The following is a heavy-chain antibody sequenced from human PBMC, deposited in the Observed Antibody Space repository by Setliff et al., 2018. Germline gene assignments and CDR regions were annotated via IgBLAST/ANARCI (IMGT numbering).Heavy chain of an antibody. J-gene: IGHJ4*02. V-gene: IGHV4-59*08. Sequence: SETLSLTCTVSGGSISSSHSWSWIRQPPGKEMEWIGNVLDTGITNYNPSLEGRVTISVDTSKNQFSLKLTSVTAADTAVYHCARHGLQFLEWLSAFDYWGQGTLVTVSS. CDR2: VLDTGIT. CDR1: GGSISSSHS. D-gene: IGHD3-3*01. CDR3: ARHGLQFLEWLSAFDY.